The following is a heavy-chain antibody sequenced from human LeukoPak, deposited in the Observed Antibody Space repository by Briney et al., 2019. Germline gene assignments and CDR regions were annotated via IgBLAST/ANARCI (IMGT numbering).Heavy chain of an antibody. J-gene: IGHJ4*02. CDR2: ISAYNGNT. CDR3: ARDLYGSSWYIFDY. V-gene: IGHV1-18*01. Sequence: ASVKVSCKASGYTFTSYGISWVQQAPGQGLEWMGWISAYNGNTNYAQKLQGRVTMTTDTSTSTAYMELRSLRSDDTAVYYCARDLYGSSWYIFDYWGQGTLVTVSS. D-gene: IGHD6-13*01. CDR1: GYTFTSYG.